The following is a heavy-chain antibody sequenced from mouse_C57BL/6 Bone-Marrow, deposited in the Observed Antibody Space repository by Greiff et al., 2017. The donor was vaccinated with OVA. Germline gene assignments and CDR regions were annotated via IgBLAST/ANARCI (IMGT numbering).Heavy chain of an antibody. D-gene: IGHD2-4*01. Sequence: QVQLQQPGAELVKPGASVKLSCKASGYTFTSYWMHWVKQRPGQGLEWIGMIHPNSGSTNYNEKFKSKATLTVDKSSSTAYMQHSSLTSGDSAVYYCAIPYDYDRGYWAMDYWGQGTSVTVSS. V-gene: IGHV1-64*01. CDR1: GYTFTSYW. J-gene: IGHJ4*01. CDR3: AIPYDYDRGYWAMDY. CDR2: IHPNSGST.